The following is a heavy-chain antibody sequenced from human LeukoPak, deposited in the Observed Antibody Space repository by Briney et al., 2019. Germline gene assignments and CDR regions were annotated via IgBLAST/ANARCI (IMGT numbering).Heavy chain of an antibody. Sequence: GRSLRLSCAASGFTFSSYGMHWVRQAPGKGLEWVAVIWYDGSNKYYADSVKGRFTISRDNSKNTLYLQMNSLRDEDTATYHCAAGYSSGWYVRYFDYWGQGTLVTVSS. D-gene: IGHD6-19*01. CDR3: AAGYSSGWYVRYFDY. V-gene: IGHV3-33*01. J-gene: IGHJ4*02. CDR2: IWYDGSNK. CDR1: GFTFSSYG.